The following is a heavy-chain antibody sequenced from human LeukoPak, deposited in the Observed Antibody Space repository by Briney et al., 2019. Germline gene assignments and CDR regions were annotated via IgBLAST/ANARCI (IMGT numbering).Heavy chain of an antibody. CDR3: ARGAHKRDDYGGFFDY. CDR1: GFTFSSYA. D-gene: IGHD4-23*01. J-gene: IGHJ4*02. CDR2: ISYDGSNY. Sequence: GGSLRLSCAASGFTFSSYAMHWVRQAPGKGLEWVAVISYDGSNYSYADSVKGRFTISRDNSKNTLYLQMNSLRPEDTAVYYCARGAHKRDDYGGFFDYWGQGTLVTVST. V-gene: IGHV3-30*04.